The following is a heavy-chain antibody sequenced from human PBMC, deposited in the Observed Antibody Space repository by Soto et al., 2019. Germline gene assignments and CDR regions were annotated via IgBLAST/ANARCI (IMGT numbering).Heavy chain of an antibody. CDR1: GFTFSSYA. D-gene: IGHD3-10*01. CDR2: ISASGGNT. V-gene: IGHV3-23*01. J-gene: IGHJ4*02. Sequence: EGQLLESGGGLVQPGGSLRLSCAPSGFTFSSYAMNWVRQAPGKGLAWVSGISASGGNTYYADSVKGRFTFSSANYNNTLHLQINLLRAHDTAVDYCAKGTVRGVIRTFDSWGQGTLVTVSS. CDR3: AKGTVRGVIRTFDS.